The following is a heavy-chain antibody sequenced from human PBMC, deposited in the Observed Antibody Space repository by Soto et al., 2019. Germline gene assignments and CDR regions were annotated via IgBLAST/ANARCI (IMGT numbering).Heavy chain of an antibody. D-gene: IGHD2-21*01. V-gene: IGHV4-30-2*01. CDR2: IYHSGST. Sequence: SWSLSLTCCVSGGSISSGGYSGSCSHQPPGKGLGLIGYIYHSGSTYYNPSLKSRVTISVDRSKNQFSLKLSSVTAADTAVYYCARGNVVAIDYWGQGTLVTVSS. CDR3: ARGNVVAIDY. CDR1: GGSISSGGYS. J-gene: IGHJ4*02.